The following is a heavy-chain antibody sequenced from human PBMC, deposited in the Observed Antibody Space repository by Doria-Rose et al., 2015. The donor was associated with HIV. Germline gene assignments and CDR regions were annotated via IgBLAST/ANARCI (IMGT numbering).Heavy chain of an antibody. D-gene: IGHD6-25*01. J-gene: IGHJ5*02. CDR1: CGSVASGTPC. CDR2: IYYSGTT. Sequence: QVQLQESGPGLVKPSETLSLTCTVSCGSVASGTPCWDWLRQAPGKGLEWIGTIYYSGTTYYNPSLRGRVTISLHTSKNQYSLKLISVTAADTGVYYCAKQAVNWFDPWGQGTLVTVSS. V-gene: IGHV4-39*01. CDR3: AKQAVNWFDP.